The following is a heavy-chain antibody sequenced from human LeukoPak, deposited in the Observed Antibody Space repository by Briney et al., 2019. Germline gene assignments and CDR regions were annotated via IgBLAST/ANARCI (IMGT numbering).Heavy chain of an antibody. J-gene: IGHJ4*02. V-gene: IGHV1-2*02. CDR3: ARDCGRGRGYSYGCL. CDR1: GYTFTGYY. Sequence: GASVKVSCKASGYTFTGYYMHWVRQAPGQGLEWMGWINPNSGGTNYAQKFQGRVTMTRDTSISTAYMELSRLRSDDTAVYYCARDCGRGRGYSYGCLWGQGTLVTVSS. D-gene: IGHD5-18*01. CDR2: INPNSGGT.